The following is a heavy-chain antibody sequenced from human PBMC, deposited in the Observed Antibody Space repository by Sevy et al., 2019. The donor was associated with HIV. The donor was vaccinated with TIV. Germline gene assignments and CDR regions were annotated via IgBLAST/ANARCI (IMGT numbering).Heavy chain of an antibody. J-gene: IGHJ4*02. D-gene: IGHD3-10*01. CDR1: GFTFSSYD. CDR2: IGTAGDT. CDR3: ARGAMGGSGSYYFDY. V-gene: IGHV3-13*01. Sequence: GGSLRLSCAASGFTFSSYDMHWVRQATGKGLEWVSAIGTAGDTYYPGSVKGRFTISGENAKNSLYLQMNSLRAGDTAVYYCARGAMGGSGSYYFDYWGQGTLVTVSS.